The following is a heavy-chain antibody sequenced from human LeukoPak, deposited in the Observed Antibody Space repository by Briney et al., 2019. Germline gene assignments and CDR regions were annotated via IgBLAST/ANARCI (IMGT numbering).Heavy chain of an antibody. CDR3: ARIVNPSDYYGSGSYSY. J-gene: IGHJ4*02. CDR2: ISAYNGNT. V-gene: IGHV1-18*01. Sequence: ASVKVSCKASGYTITSYGISWVRQAPGQGLEWMGWISAYNGNTNYAQKLQGRVTMTTDTSTSTAYMELRSLRSDDTAVYYCARIVNPSDYYGSGSYSYWGQGTLVTVSS. D-gene: IGHD3-10*01. CDR1: GYTITSYG.